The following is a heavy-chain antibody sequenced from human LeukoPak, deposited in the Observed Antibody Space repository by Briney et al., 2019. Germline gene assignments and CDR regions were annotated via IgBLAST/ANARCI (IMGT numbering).Heavy chain of an antibody. Sequence: GGSLRLSCAASGFTFSSYSMNWVRQAPGKGLEWVSSISSSSSYIYYADSVKGRFTISRDNAKNSLYLQMTSLRAEDTAVYYCARVGWLQPIDYWGQGTLVTVSS. CDR2: ISSSSSYI. D-gene: IGHD5-24*01. CDR1: GFTFSSYS. J-gene: IGHJ4*02. V-gene: IGHV3-21*01. CDR3: ARVGWLQPIDY.